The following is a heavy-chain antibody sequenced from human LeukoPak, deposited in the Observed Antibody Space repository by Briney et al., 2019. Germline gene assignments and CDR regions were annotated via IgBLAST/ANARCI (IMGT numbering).Heavy chain of an antibody. V-gene: IGHV3-49*04. J-gene: IGHJ6*02. Sequence: PGRSLRLSCTASGFTFGDYVMSWVRQAPGKGLEWVGFIRDKAYGGTTEYAASVKGRFTISRDDSKSIAYLQMNSLKTEDTAVYYCTMTTVTGYYCYGMDVWGQGTTVTVSS. D-gene: IGHD4-11*01. CDR1: GFTFGDYV. CDR2: IRDKAYGGTT. CDR3: TMTTVTGYYCYGMDV.